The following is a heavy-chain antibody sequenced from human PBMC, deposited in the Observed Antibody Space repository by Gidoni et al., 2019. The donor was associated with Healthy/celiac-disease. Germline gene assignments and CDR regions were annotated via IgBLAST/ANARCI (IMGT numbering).Heavy chain of an antibody. CDR2: IYYSGST. J-gene: IGHJ4*02. V-gene: IGHV4-39*01. CDR3: ARHCELITFGGVIAPWDY. Sequence: QLQESGPGLVKPPETLSLTGTVTGGSISSSSHYWGWIRQPPGKGLEWIGSIYYSGSTYYNPSLKMRVPISVDTSKNQFSLKLSSVTAADTAVYYCARHCELITFGGVIAPWDYWGQGTLVTVSS. D-gene: IGHD3-16*02. CDR1: GGSISSSSHY.